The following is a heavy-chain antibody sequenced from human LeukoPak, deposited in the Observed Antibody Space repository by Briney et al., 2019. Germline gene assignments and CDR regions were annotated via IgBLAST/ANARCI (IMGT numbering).Heavy chain of an antibody. Sequence: PGGTLRLSCAASGLTFSSYGMHWVRQAPGKGLEWVAFIRYDGSNKYYADSVKGRFTISRDNSKNTLYLQMNSLRAEDTAVYYCARGVGYYDSSGYFSWFDPWGQGTLVTVSS. CDR2: IRYDGSNK. J-gene: IGHJ5*02. CDR1: GLTFSSYG. V-gene: IGHV3-30*02. CDR3: ARGVGYYDSSGYFSWFDP. D-gene: IGHD3-22*01.